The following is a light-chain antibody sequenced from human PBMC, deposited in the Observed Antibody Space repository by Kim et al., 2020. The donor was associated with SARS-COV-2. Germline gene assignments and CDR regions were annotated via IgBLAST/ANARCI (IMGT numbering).Light chain of an antibody. Sequence: DIQMTQSPSTLSASVGDRVTITCRASQSISSWLAWYHQKPGKAPKLLIYVASSLESGVPSRFSGSGSGTEFTLTISSLQPDDFATYYCQQYNSYWTFGQGTKVDIK. CDR1: QSISSW. V-gene: IGKV1-5*03. J-gene: IGKJ1*01. CDR2: VAS. CDR3: QQYNSYWT.